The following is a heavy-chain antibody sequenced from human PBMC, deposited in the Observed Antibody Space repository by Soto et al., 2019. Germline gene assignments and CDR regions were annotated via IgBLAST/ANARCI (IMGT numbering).Heavy chain of an antibody. Sequence: SETLSLTCTVSGGSISSGDYYWSWLRPPPGKGLDWIGYIYYSGTTYSNPSIKSRFTISVDTSKNQFSLKLSSVTAADTAVYCGARAPALRYVDWLPSFDHWGQGTLVTVSS. CDR3: ARAPALRYVDWLPSFDH. CDR2: IYYSGTT. J-gene: IGHJ5*02. D-gene: IGHD3-9*01. V-gene: IGHV4-30-4*01. CDR1: GGSISSGDYY.